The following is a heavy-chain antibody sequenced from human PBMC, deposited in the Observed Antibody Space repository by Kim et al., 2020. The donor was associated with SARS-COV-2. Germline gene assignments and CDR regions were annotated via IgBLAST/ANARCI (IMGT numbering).Heavy chain of an antibody. CDR3: ARSRSLGNGAFDI. Sequence: YTDSVKGRFTISRDNTKNSLYLQMNSLRAEDTAVYYCARSRSLGNGAFDIWGQGTFVSVSS. J-gene: IGHJ3*02. V-gene: IGHV3-21*01.